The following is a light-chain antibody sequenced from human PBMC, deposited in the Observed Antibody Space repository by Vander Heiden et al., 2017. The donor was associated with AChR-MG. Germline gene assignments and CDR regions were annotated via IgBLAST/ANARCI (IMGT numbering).Light chain of an antibody. CDR2: DVS. V-gene: IGLV2-14*01. CDR1: SSDVGVYNY. CDR3: SSYTSSSTLGVV. J-gene: IGLJ2*01. Sequence: QSALTQPASVSGSPGQSITTSCTGTSSDVGVYNYGAWYQQHPGKAPKLMIYDVSNRPSGVSNRFSGSKSGNTASLTISGLQAEDEADYYCSSYTSSSTLGVVFGGGTKLTVL.